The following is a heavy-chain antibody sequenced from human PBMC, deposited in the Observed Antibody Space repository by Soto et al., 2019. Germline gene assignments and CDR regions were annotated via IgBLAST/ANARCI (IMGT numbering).Heavy chain of an antibody. CDR2: ISGSGGST. CDR1: GFTFSSYA. CDR3: AKDLIVGATSYYYGMDV. J-gene: IGHJ6*02. Sequence: GSVRLSCAASGFTFSSYAMSWVRQAPGKGLEWVSAISGSGGSTYYADSVKGRFTISRDNSKNTLYLQMNSLRAEDTAVYYCAKDLIVGATSYYYGMDVWGQGATVTVSS. V-gene: IGHV3-23*01. D-gene: IGHD1-26*01.